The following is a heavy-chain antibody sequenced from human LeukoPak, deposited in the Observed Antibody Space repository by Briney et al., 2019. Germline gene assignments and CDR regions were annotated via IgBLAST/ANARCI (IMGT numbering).Heavy chain of an antibody. CDR1: RYTFTSYY. V-gene: IGHV1-46*01. CDR3: ARDHPYSGSHLGDAFDI. Sequence: ASVKVSCKASRYTFTSYYMHWVRQAPGQGLEWMGIINPSGGSTSYAQKFQGRVTMTRDTSTSTVYMELSSLRSEDTAVYYCARDHPYSGSHLGDAFDIWGQGTMVTVSS. J-gene: IGHJ3*02. CDR2: INPSGGST. D-gene: IGHD1-26*01.